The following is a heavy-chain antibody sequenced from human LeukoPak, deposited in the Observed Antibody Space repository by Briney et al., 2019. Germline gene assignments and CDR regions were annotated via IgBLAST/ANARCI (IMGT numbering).Heavy chain of an antibody. D-gene: IGHD6-19*01. J-gene: IGHJ4*02. CDR2: INPNSGGT. V-gene: IGHV1-2*02. CDR1: GYTFTSYG. Sequence: ASVKVSCKASGYTFTSYGISWVRQAPGQGLEWMGWINPNSGGTNYAQKFQGRVTMTRDTSISTAYMELSRLRSDDTAVYYCAREGLAVAGPLYYFDYWGQGTLVTVSS. CDR3: AREGLAVAGPLYYFDY.